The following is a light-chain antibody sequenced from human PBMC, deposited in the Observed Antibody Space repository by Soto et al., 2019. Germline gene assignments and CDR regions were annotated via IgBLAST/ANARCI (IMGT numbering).Light chain of an antibody. CDR3: QQLNSYLT. Sequence: IQLTQSPSSLSASVGDRVTITCRASQGISSYLAWYQQKPGKAPKLLIYAASTLQSGVPSRFSGSGSVTDFTLTISSLQPEDFATYYCQQLNSYLTFGQGTRLEIK. J-gene: IGKJ5*01. CDR1: QGISSY. CDR2: AAS. V-gene: IGKV1-9*01.